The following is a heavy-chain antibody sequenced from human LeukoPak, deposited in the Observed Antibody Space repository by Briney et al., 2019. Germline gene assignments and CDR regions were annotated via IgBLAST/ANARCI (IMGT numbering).Heavy chain of an antibody. CDR2: ISSSSSYI. CDR3: ASRGSSGWYFDI. J-gene: IGHJ3*02. CDR1: GFTFSSYS. V-gene: IGHV3-21*01. D-gene: IGHD6-19*01. Sequence: GGSLRLSCAASGFTFSSYSMNWVRQAPGKGLEWVSSISSSSSYIYYADSVKGRFTVSRGNAKNSLYLQMNSLRAEDTAVYYCASRGSSGWYFDIWGQGTMVTVSS.